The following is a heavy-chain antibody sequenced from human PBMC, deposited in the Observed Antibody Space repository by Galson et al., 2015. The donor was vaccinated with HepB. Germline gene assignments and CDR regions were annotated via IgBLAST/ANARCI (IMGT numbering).Heavy chain of an antibody. CDR2: IHYSGST. CDR3: ARGPGWLPED. Sequence: SETLSLTCTVSGGSISGYYWSWIRQPPGKGLEWIGNIHYSGSTKYNPSLKSRATMSVDTSKNHFSLRLTSVTAADTAVYYCARGPGWLPEDWGQGTLVTVSS. CDR1: GGSISGYY. J-gene: IGHJ4*02. V-gene: IGHV4-59*01. D-gene: IGHD6-19*01.